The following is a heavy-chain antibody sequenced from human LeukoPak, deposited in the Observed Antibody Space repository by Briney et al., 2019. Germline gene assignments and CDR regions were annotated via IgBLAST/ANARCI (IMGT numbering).Heavy chain of an antibody. CDR1: GFSLSISGMC. CDR2: TDWDDDK. V-gene: IGHV2-70*11. D-gene: IGHD6-19*01. CDR3: VRYTSGYYYFEY. Sequence: ESGPTLVNPTQTLTLTCAFSGFSLSISGMCVTWIRQPPGKALEWLARTDWDDDKYYSTTLKTRLTISKDTSKNQVVLTMTNMDPVDTATYYCVRYTSGYYYFEYWGQGILVTVSS. J-gene: IGHJ4*02.